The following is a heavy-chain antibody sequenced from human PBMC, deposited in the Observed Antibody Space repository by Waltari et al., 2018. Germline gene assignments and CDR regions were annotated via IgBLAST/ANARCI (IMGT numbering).Heavy chain of an antibody. V-gene: IGHV4-39*07. J-gene: IGHJ6*02. Sequence: QLQLQESGPGLVKPSETLSLTCTVSGGSISSSSYYWGWLRQPPGKGLEWIGSIYYSGSTYYNPSLKSRVTISVDTSKNQFSLKLSSVTAADTAVYYCAISGSWYPNYYYGMDVWGQGTTVTVSS. CDR2: IYYSGST. CDR3: AISGSWYPNYYYGMDV. D-gene: IGHD6-13*01. CDR1: GGSISSSSYY.